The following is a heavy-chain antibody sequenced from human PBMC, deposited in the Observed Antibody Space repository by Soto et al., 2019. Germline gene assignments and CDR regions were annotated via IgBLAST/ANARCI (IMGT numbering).Heavy chain of an antibody. CDR1: GGTFSSYA. V-gene: IGHV1-69*13. Sequence: ASVKVSCKASGGTFSSYAISWVRQAPGQGLEWMGGIIPIFGTANYAQKFQGRVTITADESTSTAYMELSSLRSEDTAVYYCASLGYCSGGSCYSDIDYWGQGTLVTVSS. J-gene: IGHJ4*02. CDR3: ASLGYCSGGSCYSDIDY. CDR2: IIPIFGTA. D-gene: IGHD2-15*01.